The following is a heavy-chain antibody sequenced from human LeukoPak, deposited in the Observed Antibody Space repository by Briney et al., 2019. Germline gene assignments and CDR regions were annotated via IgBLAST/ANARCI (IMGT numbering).Heavy chain of an antibody. CDR2: IIPIFGTA. Sequence: SVKVSCKASGGTFSSYAISWVRQAPGQGLEWMGGIIPIFGTANYAQKFQGRVTITADESTSTAYMELSSLRSEDTAVYYCASSDSSVGYFDYWGQGTLVTVSS. J-gene: IGHJ4*02. V-gene: IGHV1-69*13. CDR3: ASSDSSVGYFDY. CDR1: GGTFSSYA. D-gene: IGHD3-22*01.